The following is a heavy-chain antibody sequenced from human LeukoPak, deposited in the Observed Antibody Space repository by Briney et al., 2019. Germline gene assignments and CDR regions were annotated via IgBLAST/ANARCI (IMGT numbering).Heavy chain of an antibody. CDR1: GFTFSSYA. CDR3: AKHSSTWYVDY. V-gene: IGHV3-23*01. Sequence: QPGGSLRLSCAASGFTFSSYAMSWVRQAPGKGLEWVSGISGSGGSTYYADSVKGRITFTISRDNSKNTLYLQMNSLRAEDTAVYYCAKHSSTWYVDYWGQGTLVTVSS. J-gene: IGHJ4*02. CDR2: ISGSGGST. D-gene: IGHD6-13*01.